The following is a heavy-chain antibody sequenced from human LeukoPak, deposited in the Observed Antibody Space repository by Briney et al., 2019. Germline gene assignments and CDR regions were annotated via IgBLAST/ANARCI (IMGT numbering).Heavy chain of an antibody. Sequence: PSETLSLTCTVSGGSIGSYYWSWIRQPAGKGLEWIGRIYTSGSTNYSPSLKSRVTMSVDTSKNQFSLKLSSVTAADTAVYYCARDRDTEEGYYFDYWGQGTLVTVSS. CDR1: GGSIGSYY. V-gene: IGHV4-4*07. J-gene: IGHJ4*02. CDR2: IYTSGST. CDR3: ARDRDTEEGYYFDY. D-gene: IGHD2-2*02.